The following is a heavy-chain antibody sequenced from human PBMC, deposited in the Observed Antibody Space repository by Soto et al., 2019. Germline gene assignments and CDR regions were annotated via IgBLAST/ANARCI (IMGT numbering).Heavy chain of an antibody. D-gene: IGHD2-2*01. V-gene: IGHV3-30-3*01. J-gene: IGHJ4*02. CDR1: GFTFSSYA. CDR3: ARDVVPAARGLFDY. Sequence: QVQLVESGGGVVQPGRSLSLSCAASGFTFSSYAMHWVRQAPGKGLEWVAVISYDGSNKYYADSVKGRFTISRDNSKNTLYLQMNSLRAEDTAVYYCARDVVPAARGLFDYWGQGTLVTVSS. CDR2: ISYDGSNK.